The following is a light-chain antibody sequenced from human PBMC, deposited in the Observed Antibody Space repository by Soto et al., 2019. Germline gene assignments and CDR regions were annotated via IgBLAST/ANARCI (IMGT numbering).Light chain of an antibody. CDR1: QSISRQ. J-gene: IGKJ1*01. V-gene: IGKV1-5*03. CDR3: LQDQSYWT. Sequence: DIQMTQSPSTLSASVGDRVSITCRASQSISRQLAWYQQKPGKAPNLLIYQASNLETGVPSRFTGSGSGTELTLTISSLQPDDLATYYCLQDQSYWTFGQGTKVEVK. CDR2: QAS.